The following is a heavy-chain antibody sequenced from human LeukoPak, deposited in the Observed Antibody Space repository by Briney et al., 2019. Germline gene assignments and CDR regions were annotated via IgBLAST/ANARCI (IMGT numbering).Heavy chain of an antibody. CDR3: AREGDSSGYYRGGDAFDI. V-gene: IGHV1-69*13. Sequence: GASVKVSCKASGGTFSSYAISWVRQAPGQGLEWMGGIIPIFGTANYAQKFQGRVTITADESTSTAYMELSSLRSEDTAVYYCAREGDSSGYYRGGDAFDIWGQGTMVTVSS. J-gene: IGHJ3*02. CDR2: IIPIFGTA. D-gene: IGHD3-22*01. CDR1: GGTFSSYA.